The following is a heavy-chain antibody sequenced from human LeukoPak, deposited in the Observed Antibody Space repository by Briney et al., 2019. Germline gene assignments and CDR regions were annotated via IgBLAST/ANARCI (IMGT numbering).Heavy chain of an antibody. Sequence: ASVKVSCKASGYTFTTYYMHWVRQAPGQGLEWMGWINPNSGGTNSAQKFQGRVTMTRDTSISTAYMELSRLTSDDTAVYYCARVRSSSWDIDYWGQGTLVTVSS. CDR1: GYTFTTYY. V-gene: IGHV1-2*02. D-gene: IGHD6-13*01. J-gene: IGHJ4*02. CDR2: INPNSGGT. CDR3: ARVRSSSWDIDY.